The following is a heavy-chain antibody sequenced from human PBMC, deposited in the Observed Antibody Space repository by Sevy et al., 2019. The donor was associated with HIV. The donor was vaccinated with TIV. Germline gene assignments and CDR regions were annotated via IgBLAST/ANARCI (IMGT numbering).Heavy chain of an antibody. Sequence: GVCLRLSCAASGFTFSSYWMSWVRQAPGKGLEWVANIKQDGSEKYYVDTVKGRFTISRDNAKNSLYLQMNSLRAEDTAVYYCARDRLITMVRGVIIVRLRDDAFDIWGQGTMVTVSS. CDR3: ARDRLITMVRGVIIVRLRDDAFDI. D-gene: IGHD3-10*01. CDR2: IKQDGSEK. J-gene: IGHJ3*02. CDR1: GFTFSSYW. V-gene: IGHV3-7*01.